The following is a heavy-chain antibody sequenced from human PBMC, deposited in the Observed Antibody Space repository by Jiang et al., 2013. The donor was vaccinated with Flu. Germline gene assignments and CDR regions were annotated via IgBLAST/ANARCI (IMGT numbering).Heavy chain of an antibody. CDR2: ISYDGSNK. J-gene: IGHJ3*02. CDR1: GFTFSSYA. Sequence: VQLVESGGGVVQPGRSLRLSCAASGFTFSSYAMHWVRQAPGKGLEWVAVISYDGSNKYYADSVKGRFTISRDNSKNTLYLQMNSLRAEDTAVYYCASTDGYYNWDDAFDIWGQGTMVTVSS. V-gene: IGHV3-30-3*01. D-gene: IGHD5-24*01. CDR3: ASTDGYYNWDDAFDI.